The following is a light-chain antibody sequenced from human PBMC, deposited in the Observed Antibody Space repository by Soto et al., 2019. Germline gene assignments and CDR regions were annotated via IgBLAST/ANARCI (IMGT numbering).Light chain of an antibody. CDR3: CAYAGTSGFFV. J-gene: IGLJ2*01. V-gene: IGLV2-11*01. Sequence: QSALTQPGSVSGSPGQSVTISCTGTSSDVGGYNYVSWYQQNPGKAPKLMIYDVSKRPSGVPDRFSGSTSVNTASPTTTCLQDDEEAAYYCCAYAGTSGFFVFGTGTKLTVL. CDR2: DVS. CDR1: SSDVGGYNY.